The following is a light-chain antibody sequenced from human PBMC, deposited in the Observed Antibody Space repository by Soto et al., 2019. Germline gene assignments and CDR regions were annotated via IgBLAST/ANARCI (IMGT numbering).Light chain of an antibody. V-gene: IGLV2-23*01. J-gene: IGLJ3*02. CDR3: CSYAGSSTLV. Sequence: HSALTQPASVSGSPGQSITISCTGTSSDVGSYKFVSWYQQHPGKAPKLMIYEGSKRPSGVSSRFSGSKSGNTASLTISGLQAEDDGDYHCCSYAGSSTLVFGGGTKVTVL. CDR1: SSDVGSYKF. CDR2: EGS.